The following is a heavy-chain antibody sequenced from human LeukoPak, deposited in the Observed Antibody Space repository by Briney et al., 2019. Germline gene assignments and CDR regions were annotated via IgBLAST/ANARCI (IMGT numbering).Heavy chain of an antibody. Sequence: SETLSLTCTVSGGSISSGDYYWSWIRQPPGKGLEWIGYIYYSGSTYYNPSLKSRVTISVDTSKNQFSLKLSSVTAADTAVYYCARAQQLVHFDLWGRGTLVTVYS. D-gene: IGHD6-13*01. J-gene: IGHJ2*01. V-gene: IGHV4-30-4*02. CDR3: ARAQQLVHFDL. CDR2: IYYSGST. CDR1: GGSISSGDYY.